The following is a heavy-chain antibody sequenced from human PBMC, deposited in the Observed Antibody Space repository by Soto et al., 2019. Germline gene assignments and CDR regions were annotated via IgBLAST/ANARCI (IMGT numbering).Heavy chain of an antibody. CDR3: ARDGGYYDSSGYDWFDP. CDR2: IIPIFGTA. CDR1: GGTFSSYA. Sequence: SVKVSCKASGGTFSSYAISWVRQAPGQGLEWMGGIIPIFGTANYAQKFQGRVTITADESTSTAYMELSSLRSEDTAVYYCARDGGYYDSSGYDWFDPWGQGTLVTVSS. D-gene: IGHD3-22*01. J-gene: IGHJ5*02. V-gene: IGHV1-69*13.